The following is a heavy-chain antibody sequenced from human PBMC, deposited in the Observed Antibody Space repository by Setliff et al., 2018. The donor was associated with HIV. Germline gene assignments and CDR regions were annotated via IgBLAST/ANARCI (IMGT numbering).Heavy chain of an antibody. Sequence: TFDDYAVSWVRQAPGKGLEWVGFIRSKAYGGTTEYAASVKGRFTISRDDSKSIAYLQMNSLKTEDTAVYYCTSAFADYAYWYFDYWGQGTLVTVSS. CDR1: TFDDYA. CDR3: TSAFADYAYWYFDY. D-gene: IGHD2-8*02. V-gene: IGHV3-49*04. J-gene: IGHJ4*02. CDR2: IRSKAYGGTT.